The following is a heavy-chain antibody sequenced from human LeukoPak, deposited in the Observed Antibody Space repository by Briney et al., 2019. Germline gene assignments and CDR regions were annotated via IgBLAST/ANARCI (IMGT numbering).Heavy chain of an antibody. CDR1: GFTFSSYE. V-gene: IGHV3-48*03. J-gene: IGHJ4*02. D-gene: IGHD3-22*01. Sequence: GGSLRLSCAASGFTFSSYEMSWIRQAPGKGLEWVSYISSSGSTIYYADSVKGRFTISRDNAKNSLYLQMNSLRAEDTAVYYCARDYYDSSGYYYFDYWGQGTLVTVSS. CDR2: ISSSGSTI. CDR3: ARDYYDSSGYYYFDY.